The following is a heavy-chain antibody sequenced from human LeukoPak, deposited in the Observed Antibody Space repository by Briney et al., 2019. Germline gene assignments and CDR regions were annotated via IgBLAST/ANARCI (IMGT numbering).Heavy chain of an antibody. CDR3: ARGGCSSTSCPFDY. J-gene: IGHJ4*02. CDR1: GGVFTTYA. D-gene: IGHD2-2*01. CDR2: IIPIFGTA. V-gene: IGHV1-69*01. Sequence: ASVKVSCKASGGVFTTYAVSWVRQAPGQGLEWMGGIIPIFGTANYAQKFQGRVTITADESTSTAYMELSSLRSEDTAVYYCARGGCSSTSCPFDYWGQGTLVTVSS.